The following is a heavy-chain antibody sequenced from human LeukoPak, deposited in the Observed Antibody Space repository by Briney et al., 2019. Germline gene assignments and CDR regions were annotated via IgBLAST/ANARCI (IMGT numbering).Heavy chain of an antibody. CDR1: GYTFTNFY. V-gene: IGHV1-46*01. CDR2: INPSGGST. CDR3: VRVSDQSFQH. D-gene: IGHD2-2*01. J-gene: IGHJ1*01. Sequence: GASVKVSCKASGYTFTNFYIHWVRQAPGQGLEWMGVINPSGGSTSYAQNFQGRVTMTRDTSTSTVYMELSSLRSEDTAVYYCVRVSDQSFQHWGQGTLVTVSS.